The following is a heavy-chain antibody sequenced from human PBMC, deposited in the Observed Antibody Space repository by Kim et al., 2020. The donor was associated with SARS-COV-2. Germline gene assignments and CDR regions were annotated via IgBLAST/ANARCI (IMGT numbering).Heavy chain of an antibody. V-gene: IGHV3-11*04. Sequence: ADSGKGRFTHPRDKAKNPLYLQMNSLRDEDTAVYYCARDKDYGVFDYWGQGTLVTVSS. D-gene: IGHD4-17*01. CDR3: ARDKDYGVFDY. J-gene: IGHJ4*02.